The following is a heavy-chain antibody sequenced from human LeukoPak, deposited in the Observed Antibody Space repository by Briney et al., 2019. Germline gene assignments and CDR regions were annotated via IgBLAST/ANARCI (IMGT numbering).Heavy chain of an antibody. D-gene: IGHD3-3*01. CDR1: GFTFSSYW. Sequence: GGSLRLSCAASGFTFSSYWMSWVRQAPGKGLEWVANIKQDGSEKYYVDSVKGRFTISRDNAKNSLYLQMYSLRAEDTAVYYCAAQYYDFWSGMYYFDYWGQGTLVTVSS. J-gene: IGHJ4*02. CDR3: AAQYYDFWSGMYYFDY. CDR2: IKQDGSEK. V-gene: IGHV3-7*01.